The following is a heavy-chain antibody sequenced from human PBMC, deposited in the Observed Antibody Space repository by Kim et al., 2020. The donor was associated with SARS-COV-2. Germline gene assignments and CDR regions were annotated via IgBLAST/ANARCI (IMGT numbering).Heavy chain of an antibody. CDR3: ARKGYSGFSILGPPDY. J-gene: IGHJ4*02. CDR1: GYTFTSYG. Sequence: ASVKVSCKASGYTFTSYGISWVRQAPGQGLEWMGWISAYNGNTNYAQKLQGRVTMTTDTSTSTAYMELRSLRSDDTAVYYCARKGYSGFSILGPPDYWGQGTLVTVSS. D-gene: IGHD5-12*01. CDR2: ISAYNGNT. V-gene: IGHV1-18*01.